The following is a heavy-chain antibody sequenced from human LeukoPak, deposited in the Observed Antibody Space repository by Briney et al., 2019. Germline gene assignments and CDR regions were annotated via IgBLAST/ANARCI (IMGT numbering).Heavy chain of an antibody. CDR1: GYTFTSYG. CDR3: ARAIYSSGWFDAFDI. D-gene: IGHD6-19*01. V-gene: IGHV1-18*01. J-gene: IGHJ3*02. Sequence: VASVKVSCKASGYTFTSYGISWVRQAPGQGLEWMGWISAYNGNTNYAQKLQGRVTMTTDTSTSTAYMELRSLRSDDTAVYYCARAIYSSGWFDAFDIWGQGTMVTVSS. CDR2: ISAYNGNT.